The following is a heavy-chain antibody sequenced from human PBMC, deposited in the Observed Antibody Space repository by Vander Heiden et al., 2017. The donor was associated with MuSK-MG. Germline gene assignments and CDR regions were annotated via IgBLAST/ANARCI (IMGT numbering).Heavy chain of an antibody. CDR2: INSDGSTT. J-gene: IGHJ4*02. CDR3: ARERYSSGWYDH. D-gene: IGHD6-13*01. CDR1: GFAFSSYW. Sequence: EVQLVESGGGSVQPGRSLRIACSASGFAFSSYWMPWVRRAPGKGLVWVSYINSDGSTTSYTDSVKGRFTIFRDNTEKTLYLQMRSLRAEDTGVYYCARERYSSGWYDHWGQGTLVTVSS. V-gene: IGHV3-74*01.